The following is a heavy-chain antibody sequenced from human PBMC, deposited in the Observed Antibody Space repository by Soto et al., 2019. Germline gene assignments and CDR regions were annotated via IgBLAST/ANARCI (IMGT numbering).Heavy chain of an antibody. CDR3: AKYCDGDCRHFDA. CDR2: INPSSGAT. D-gene: IGHD2-21*02. J-gene: IGHJ4*02. Sequence: ASVKVSCKTSGYNFIAYYIYWVRQAPGQGPEWMGMINPSSGATIIAQKFQGRITVTSDSSTNTAYLQLSSLRSEDAAVYYCAKYCDGDCRHFDAWGQGTRVTVSS. CDR1: GYNFIAYY. V-gene: IGHV1-46*01.